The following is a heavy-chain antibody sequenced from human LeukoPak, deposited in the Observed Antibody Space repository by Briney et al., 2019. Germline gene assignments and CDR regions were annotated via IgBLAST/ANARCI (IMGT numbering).Heavy chain of an antibody. CDR1: GGSFSGYY. D-gene: IGHD5-18*01. J-gene: IGHJ4*02. V-gene: IGHV4-34*01. CDR3: ARGERNTAMVTYFDY. Sequence: SETLSLTCAVYGGSFSGYYWSWIRQPPGKGLEWIGEINHSGSTNYNPSLKGRVTISVDTSKNQFSLKLSSVTAADTAVYYCARGERNTAMVTYFDYWGQGTLVTVSS. CDR2: INHSGST.